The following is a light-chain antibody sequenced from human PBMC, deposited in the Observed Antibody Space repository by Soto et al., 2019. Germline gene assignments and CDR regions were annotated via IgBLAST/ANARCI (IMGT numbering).Light chain of an antibody. CDR3: QQYGSSRYT. Sequence: EIVLTQSPGTLSLSPGERATLSCRASQSVGSSCLAWYQHKPGQAPRLLVYGASSSATDIPDRFSGSGSGTDFTLTISRLEPEDFAVYYCQQYGSSRYTFGQGTKLEIK. V-gene: IGKV3-20*01. CDR1: QSVGSSC. CDR2: GAS. J-gene: IGKJ2*01.